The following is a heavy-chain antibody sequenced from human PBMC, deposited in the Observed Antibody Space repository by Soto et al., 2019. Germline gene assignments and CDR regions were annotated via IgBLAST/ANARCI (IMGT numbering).Heavy chain of an antibody. J-gene: IGHJ6*02. V-gene: IGHV1-69*06. Sequence: SVKVSCKASGGTFSSYAISWVRQAPGQGLEWMGGIIPIFGTANYAQKFQGRVTITADKSTSTAYMELSSLRSEDTAVYYCATGRGIVVVVAAAAYYGMDVWGQGTTVTVSS. CDR3: ATGRGIVVVVAAAAYYGMDV. D-gene: IGHD2-15*01. CDR1: GGTFSSYA. CDR2: IIPIFGTA.